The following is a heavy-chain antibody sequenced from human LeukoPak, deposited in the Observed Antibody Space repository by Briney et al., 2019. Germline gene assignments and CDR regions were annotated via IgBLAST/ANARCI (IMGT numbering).Heavy chain of an antibody. CDR3: ARVITMVRGSQVLYNWFDP. Sequence: SETLSLTCTVSGGSISSYYWSWIRQPPGKSLEWIGYTYYSGSTNYNPSLKSRVTISVDTSKNQFSLKLSSVTAADTAVYYCARVITMVRGSQVLYNWFDPWGQGTLVTVSS. CDR2: TYYSGST. CDR1: GGSISSYY. J-gene: IGHJ5*02. V-gene: IGHV4-59*01. D-gene: IGHD3-10*01.